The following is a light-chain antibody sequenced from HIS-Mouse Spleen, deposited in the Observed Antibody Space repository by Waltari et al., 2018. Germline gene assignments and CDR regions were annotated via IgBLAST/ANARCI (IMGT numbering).Light chain of an antibody. CDR1: ALPKKY. CDR2: EDS. Sequence: SNELTQPPSVSVSPAQTARITCTGEALPKKYAYWYQQKSGQAPVLVIYEDSKRPSGIPERFSGSSSGTMATLTISGAQVEDEADYYCYSTDSSGNHRVFGGGTKLTVL. CDR3: YSTDSSGNHRV. J-gene: IGLJ2*01. V-gene: IGLV3-10*01.